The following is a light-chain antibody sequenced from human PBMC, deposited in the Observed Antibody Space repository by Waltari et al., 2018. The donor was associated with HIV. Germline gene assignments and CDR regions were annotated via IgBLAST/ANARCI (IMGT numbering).Light chain of an antibody. CDR2: EVS. Sequence: QSALTQPASVSGSPGPSVALPCPGTRRAFGGYNYLPWYQQYPGQAPKLMIYEVSNRPSGVSNRFSGSKSGNTASLTISGLQAEDEADYYCNSYTSSNTVIFGGGTKLTVL. CDR1: RRAFGGYNY. CDR3: NSYTSSNTVI. V-gene: IGLV2-14*01. J-gene: IGLJ2*01.